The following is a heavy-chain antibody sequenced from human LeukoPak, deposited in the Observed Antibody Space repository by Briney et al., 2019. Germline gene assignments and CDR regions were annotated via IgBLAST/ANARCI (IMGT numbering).Heavy chain of an antibody. V-gene: IGHV3-64*01. CDR1: GFTFSSYA. CDR3: ARDCITMVRGVIMSYYYYMDV. Sequence: GGSLRLSCAASGFTFSSYAMHWVRQAPGKGLEYVSAISSNGGSTYYANSVKGRFTISRDNSKNTLYLQMGSLRAEDMAVYYCARDCITMVRGVIMSYYYYMDVWGKGTTVTVSS. D-gene: IGHD3-10*01. J-gene: IGHJ6*03. CDR2: ISSNGGST.